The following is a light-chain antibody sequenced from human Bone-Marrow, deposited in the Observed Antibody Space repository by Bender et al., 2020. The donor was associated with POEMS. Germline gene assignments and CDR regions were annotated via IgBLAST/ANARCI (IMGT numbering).Light chain of an antibody. CDR3: SSYAGSNNLV. J-gene: IGLJ3*02. CDR2: DVS. V-gene: IGLV2-14*03. Sequence: QSALTQPAAMSGSPGQLISISCIGTYSDVGGYDHVSWYQQHPGKAPKLLISDVSKRPPSISDRFFGSKSGYTASLTVSGLQAEDEADYYCSSYAGSNNLVFGGGTKLTVL. CDR1: YSDVGGYDH.